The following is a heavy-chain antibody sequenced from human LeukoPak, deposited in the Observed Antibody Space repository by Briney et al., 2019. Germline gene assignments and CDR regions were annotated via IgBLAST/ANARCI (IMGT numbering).Heavy chain of an antibody. D-gene: IGHD3-9*01. CDR3: AKNGNYDILTGYREYYFDY. V-gene: IGHV3-23*01. CDR1: GFTFSSYA. CDR2: ISGSGGST. J-gene: IGHJ4*02. Sequence: GGSLRLSCAASGFTFSSYAMSWVRQAPGKGLDWVSAISGSGGSTYYADSVKGRFTISRDNSKNTLYLQMNSLSADDTAVYYCAKNGNYDILTGYREYYFDYWGQGTLVTVSS.